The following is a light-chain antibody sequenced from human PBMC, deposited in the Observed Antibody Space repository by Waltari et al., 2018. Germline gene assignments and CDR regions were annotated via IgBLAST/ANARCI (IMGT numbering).Light chain of an antibody. CDR2: SNN. Sequence: QSVLTQPPSASGTPGQRVTISCSGSSSHIGSDTVNWYQQLPGTAPKLLIYSNNQRPSGVPDRFSGSKSGTSASLAISELQSEDEADYYCAAWDDSLNGPEVVFGGGTKLTVL. CDR1: SSHIGSDT. J-gene: IGLJ2*01. CDR3: AAWDDSLNGPEVV. V-gene: IGLV1-44*01.